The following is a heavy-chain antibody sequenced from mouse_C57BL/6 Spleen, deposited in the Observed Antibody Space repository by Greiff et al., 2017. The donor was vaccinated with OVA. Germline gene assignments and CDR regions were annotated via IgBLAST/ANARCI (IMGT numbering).Heavy chain of an antibody. CDR2: IDPSDSET. Sequence: QVQLQQSGAELARPGASVKLSCKASGYTFTSYWMHWVKQRPIQGLEWIGNIDPSDSETHYNQKFKDKATLTVDKSSSTAYMQLSSLTSEDSAVYYCASATAQGSWFAYWGQGTLVTVSA. J-gene: IGHJ3*01. CDR1: GYTFTSYW. V-gene: IGHV1-52*01. CDR3: ASATAQGSWFAY. D-gene: IGHD3-2*02.